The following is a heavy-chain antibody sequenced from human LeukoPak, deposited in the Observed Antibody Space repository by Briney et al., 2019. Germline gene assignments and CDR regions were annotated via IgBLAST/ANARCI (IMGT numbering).Heavy chain of an antibody. CDR2: IYYSGST. Sequence: SETLSLTCTVSGGSISSYYWSWIRQPPGKGLEWIGYIYYSGSTNYNPSLKSRVTMSVDTSKNQFSLKLSSVTAADTAVYYCARGTYYYGSGSYSPLNYWGQGTLVTVSS. D-gene: IGHD3-10*01. V-gene: IGHV4-59*12. CDR1: GGSISSYY. CDR3: ARGTYYYGSGSYSPLNY. J-gene: IGHJ4*02.